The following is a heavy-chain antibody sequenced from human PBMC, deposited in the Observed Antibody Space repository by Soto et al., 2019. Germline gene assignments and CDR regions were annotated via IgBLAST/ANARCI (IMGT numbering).Heavy chain of an antibody. J-gene: IGHJ5*02. CDR1: GGSISSGDHY. V-gene: IGHV4-30-4*01. CDR3: ARDMYGDYGLDP. Sequence: SETLSLTCTVSGGSISSGDHYWSWIRQPPGKGLEWIGYIYYSGSTYYNPSLKSRVTISVDTSKNQFSLKLSSVTAADTAVYYCARDMYGDYGLDPWGQGTLVTVSS. CDR2: IYYSGST. D-gene: IGHD4-17*01.